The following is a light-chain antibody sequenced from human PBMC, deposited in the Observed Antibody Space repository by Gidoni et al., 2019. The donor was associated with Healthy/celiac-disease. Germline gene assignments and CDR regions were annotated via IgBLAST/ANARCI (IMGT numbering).Light chain of an antibody. CDR3: MQALQTPPA. V-gene: IGKV2-28*01. CDR1: QSLLHSNGYNY. J-gene: IGKJ2*01. CDR2: LGS. Sequence: DIVMTQSPLSLPVTPGEPASISCRSSQSLLHSNGYNYLDWYLQKPGQSPQLLIYLGSNRASGVPDRFSGSGSGIDFTLKISRVEAEDVGVYYCMQALQTPPAFXQXTKLEIK.